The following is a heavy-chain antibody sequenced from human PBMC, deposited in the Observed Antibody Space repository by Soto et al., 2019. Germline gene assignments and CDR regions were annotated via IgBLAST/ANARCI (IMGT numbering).Heavy chain of an antibody. Sequence: SETLALTCSVSGASISTSSDFWGWIRQAPGKGLEWIGNVYQSGTTRLNPSPKSRVSIFVDRSKNQFSLELNSATAADRAVYYCARQPESTSYLDYWGQGILVTVS. V-gene: IGHV4-39*01. D-gene: IGHD2-2*01. CDR1: GASISTSSDF. CDR3: ARQPESTSYLDY. J-gene: IGHJ4*02. CDR2: VYQSGTT.